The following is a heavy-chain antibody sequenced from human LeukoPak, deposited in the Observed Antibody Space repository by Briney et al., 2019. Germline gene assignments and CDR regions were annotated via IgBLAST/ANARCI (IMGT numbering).Heavy chain of an antibody. Sequence: ASVKVSCKASGGTFSSYAISWVRQAPGQGLEWMGGITPIFGTANYAQKFQGRVTITTDESTSTAYMELSSLRSEDTAVYYCARLATYYDFWSGYPRENWFDPWGQGTLVTVSS. V-gene: IGHV1-69*05. CDR1: GGTFSSYA. D-gene: IGHD3-3*01. CDR3: ARLATYYDFWSGYPRENWFDP. J-gene: IGHJ5*02. CDR2: ITPIFGTA.